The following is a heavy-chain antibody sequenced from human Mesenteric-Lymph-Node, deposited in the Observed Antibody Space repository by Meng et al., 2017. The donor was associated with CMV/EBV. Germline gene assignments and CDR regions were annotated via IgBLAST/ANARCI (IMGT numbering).Heavy chain of an antibody. CDR1: GFTFSSYG. CDR3: AKDRSGWYYFDY. CDR2: LRSDGSNQ. D-gene: IGHD6-19*01. Sequence: GESLQISCAASGFTFSSYGMHWVRQASGKGLEWVAFLRSDGSNQYYADSVKGRFTISRDNSKNTLYLQMNSLRAEDTAVYYCAKDRSGWYYFDYWGQGTLVTVSS. V-gene: IGHV3-30*02. J-gene: IGHJ4*02.